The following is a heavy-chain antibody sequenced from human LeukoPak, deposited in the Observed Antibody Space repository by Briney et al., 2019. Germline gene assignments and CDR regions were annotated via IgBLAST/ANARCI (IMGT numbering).Heavy chain of an antibody. V-gene: IGHV3-30*18. Sequence: GGSLRLSCAASGFSFSRYGMHWVRQAPGKGLGWAAVISYDGSVKYYADSVKGRFTISRDNSKNTLFLEMNSLRAEDTAVYYCAKEYDSSGYYSAAFDIWGQGTMVTVSS. CDR3: AKEYDSSGYYSAAFDI. D-gene: IGHD3-22*01. CDR1: GFSFSRYG. J-gene: IGHJ3*02. CDR2: ISYDGSVK.